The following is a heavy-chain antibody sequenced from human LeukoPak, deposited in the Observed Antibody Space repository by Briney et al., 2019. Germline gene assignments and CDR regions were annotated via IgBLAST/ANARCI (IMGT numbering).Heavy chain of an antibody. D-gene: IGHD5-18*01. CDR3: AGWIQLWFFDY. Sequence: SETLSLTCAVYGGSFSGYYWSWIRQPPGKGLEWIGEINHSGSTNYNPSLKSRVTISVDTSKNQFSLKLSSVTAADTAVYYCAGWIQLWFFDYWGQGTLVTVSA. CDR2: INHSGST. CDR1: GGSFSGYY. V-gene: IGHV4-34*01. J-gene: IGHJ4*02.